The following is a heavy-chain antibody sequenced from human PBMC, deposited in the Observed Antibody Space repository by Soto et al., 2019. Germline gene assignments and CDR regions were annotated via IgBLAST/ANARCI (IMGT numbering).Heavy chain of an antibody. V-gene: IGHV1-3*01. CDR1: GYTFTSYD. CDR2: INAGNGNT. J-gene: IGHJ4*02. Sequence: ASVKVSCKASGYTFTSYDINWVRQATGQRLEWMGWINAGNGNTKYSQKFQGRVTITRDTSASTAYMELSSLRSEDTAVYYCARSAPPLDYWGQGTLVTVPQ. CDR3: ARSAPPLDY.